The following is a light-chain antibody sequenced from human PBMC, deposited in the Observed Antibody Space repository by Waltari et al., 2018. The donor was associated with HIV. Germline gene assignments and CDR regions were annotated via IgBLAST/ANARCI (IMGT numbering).Light chain of an antibody. J-gene: IGLJ2*01. CDR1: SGSIASIY. Sequence: NFMLTQPHSVSESPGETVTISCTRSSGSIASIYVQWYQQRPGSAPTTVIYEDNERPSGVPDRFSGSIDSSSNSASLTISGLKTEDEADYYCQSSDTSNVIFGGGTKLTVL. V-gene: IGLV6-57*04. CDR3: QSSDTSNVI. CDR2: EDN.